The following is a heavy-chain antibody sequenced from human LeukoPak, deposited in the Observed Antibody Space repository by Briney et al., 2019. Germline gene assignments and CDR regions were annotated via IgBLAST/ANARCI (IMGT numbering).Heavy chain of an antibody. V-gene: IGHV1-2*02. CDR3: ARQATPLAAFDI. Sequence: ASVKVSCKASGYTFTGYYMHWVRQAPGQGLEWLGWTNPNSGGTNYAQKFQGRVTMTRDTSISTAYMELSRLRSDDTAVYYCARQATPLAAFDIWGQETLVTVSS. CDR1: GYTFTGYY. CDR2: TNPNSGGT. J-gene: IGHJ3*02. D-gene: IGHD2-15*01.